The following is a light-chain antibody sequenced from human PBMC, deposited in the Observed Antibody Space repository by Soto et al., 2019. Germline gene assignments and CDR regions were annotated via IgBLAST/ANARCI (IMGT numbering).Light chain of an antibody. CDR2: WAS. Sequence: DIVMTQSPDSLAVSLGERATINCKSSQSVLYISNNKNYLAWIQQKPGQPPKLLIYWASTRESGVPDRFSGSVSGTDFTLTISSLQAEDVAVYDGQQYYRNFTFGGGTKVEIK. V-gene: IGKV4-1*01. J-gene: IGKJ4*01. CDR1: QSVLYISNNKNY. CDR3: QQYYRNFT.